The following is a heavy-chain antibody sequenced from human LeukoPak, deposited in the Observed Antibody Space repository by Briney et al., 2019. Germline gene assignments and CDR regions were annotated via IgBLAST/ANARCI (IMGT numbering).Heavy chain of an antibody. V-gene: IGHV3-43*01. CDR2: ISWDGGST. CDR1: GFTFDDYT. J-gene: IGHJ6*03. D-gene: IGHD6-6*01. Sequence: GGSLRLSCAASGFTFDDYTMHWVRQAPGKGLEWVSLISWDGGSTYYADSVKGRFTISRDNAKNSLYLQMNSLRAEDTALYYCARDRWGSSSGYYYYYYMDVWGKGTTVTVSS. CDR3: ARDRWGSSSGYYYYYYMDV.